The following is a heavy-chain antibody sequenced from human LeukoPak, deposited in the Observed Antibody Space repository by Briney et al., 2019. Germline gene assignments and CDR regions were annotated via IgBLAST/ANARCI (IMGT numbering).Heavy chain of an antibody. CDR3: ARELTYSYGYGGLGY. J-gene: IGHJ4*02. D-gene: IGHD5-18*01. CDR1: GGSFSGYY. V-gene: IGHV4-34*01. Sequence: SETLSLTCAVYGGSFSGYYWSWIRQPPGKGLEWIGEINHSGSTNYNPSLKSRVTISVDTSKNQFSLKLSSVTAADTAVYYCARELTYSYGYGGLGYWGQGTLVTVSS. CDR2: INHSGST.